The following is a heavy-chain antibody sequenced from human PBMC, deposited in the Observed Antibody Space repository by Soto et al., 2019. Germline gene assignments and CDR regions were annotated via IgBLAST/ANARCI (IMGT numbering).Heavy chain of an antibody. Sequence: QVQLVESGGGVVQPGRSLRLSCVASGFTLTDYGLHWVRLPPGKGLEWVAVISHDERFIRYTDSVKGRFTISRDKSSNTLYLQMNSLRTEDTAVYYCARDLRTRSGGGFDYWGQGTLVTVSS. CDR3: ARDLRTRSGGGFDY. D-gene: IGHD2-15*01. CDR2: ISHDERFI. V-gene: IGHV3-30*03. J-gene: IGHJ4*02. CDR1: GFTLTDYG.